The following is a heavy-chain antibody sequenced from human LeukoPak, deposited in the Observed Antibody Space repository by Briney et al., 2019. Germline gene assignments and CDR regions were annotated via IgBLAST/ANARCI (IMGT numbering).Heavy chain of an antibody. Sequence: SETLSLTRSVSGGSISSYYWSWIRQPPGKGLEWIGYIYYSGSTNYNPSLKSRVTISVDTSRNQFSLKLSSVTAADTAVYYCARAKYCSGGSCYADYWGQGTLVTVSS. J-gene: IGHJ4*02. CDR3: ARAKYCSGGSCYADY. CDR1: GGSISSYY. D-gene: IGHD2-15*01. V-gene: IGHV4-59*01. CDR2: IYYSGST.